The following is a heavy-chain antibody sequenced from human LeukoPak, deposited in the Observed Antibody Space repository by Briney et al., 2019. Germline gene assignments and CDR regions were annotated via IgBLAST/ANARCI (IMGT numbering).Heavy chain of an antibody. CDR2: TKQDGSDK. CDR3: ARDHHHRLWDDYYYYMDV. V-gene: IGHV3-7*01. J-gene: IGHJ6*03. Sequence: GGSLRLPCAASGFTFSNNWMSWVRQAPGKGLEWVANTKQDGSDKYYVDSVKGRFTISRDNAKNSLYLQMNSLRAEDTAVYYCARDHHHRLWDDYYYYMDVWGKGTTVTISS. CDR1: GFTFSNNW. D-gene: IGHD3-16*02.